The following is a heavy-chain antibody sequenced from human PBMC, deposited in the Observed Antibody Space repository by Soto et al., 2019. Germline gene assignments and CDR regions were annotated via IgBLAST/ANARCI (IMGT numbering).Heavy chain of an antibody. CDR1: GLTFIDFY. CDR2: IDPIGTTI. V-gene: IGHV3-11*01. Sequence: GGSLRLSCVASGLTFIDFYMSWVRQAAGEVLDWVSYIDPIGTTIVYADSVKGRFTLSRDKATHSLYLQMDSLRGEDSAVTFCARGHHGLEIWGRGTTVTVS. CDR3: ARGHHGLEI. J-gene: IGHJ6*02.